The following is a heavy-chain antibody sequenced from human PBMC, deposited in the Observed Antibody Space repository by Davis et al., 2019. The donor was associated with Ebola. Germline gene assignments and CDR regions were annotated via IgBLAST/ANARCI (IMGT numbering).Heavy chain of an antibody. CDR3: ARGNYGDYIVLYYYNMDV. CDR2: MYYTGTT. J-gene: IGHJ6*02. D-gene: IGHD4-17*01. Sequence: MPSETLSLTCTVSGGSISSGGYYWSWIRQHPGKGLEWIGSMYYTGTTYYNPPLRGRVTMSVDTSKNQFSLKLSSVTAADTAVYYCARGNYGDYIVLYYYNMDVWGQGTTVTVSS. CDR1: GGSISSGGYY. V-gene: IGHV4-39*02.